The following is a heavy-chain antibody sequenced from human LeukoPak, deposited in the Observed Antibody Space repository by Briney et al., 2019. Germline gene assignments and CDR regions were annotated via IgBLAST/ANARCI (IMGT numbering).Heavy chain of an antibody. CDR1: GFTFSNYN. D-gene: IGHD3-10*01. Sequence: PGGSLRLSCAASGFTFSNYNMNWVRQAPGKGLEWVSSITRSSIYIYYADSVKGRFTISRDNAKNSLYLQMNSLRAEDTAVYYCATDRPYITSWYGCSTPWGQGTLVTVSS. J-gene: IGHJ5*02. CDR2: ITRSSIYI. V-gene: IGHV3-21*01. CDR3: ATDRPYITSWYGCSTP.